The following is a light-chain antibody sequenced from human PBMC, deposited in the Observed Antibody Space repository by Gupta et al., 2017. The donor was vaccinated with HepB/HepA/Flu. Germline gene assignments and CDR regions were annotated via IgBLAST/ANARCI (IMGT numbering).Light chain of an antibody. J-gene: IGLJ2*01. V-gene: IGLV2-14*03. CDR1: SSDVGGFNS. CDR2: DVS. Sequence: SALTQPASVSGSPGQSLTISCTGSSSDVGGFNSVSWYQQYPGRAPKLLIYDVSNRHSGVSYRFSGSKSGNTASLTISGLQAEDDADYYCSSFRTGSTLVVFGGGTKVTVL. CDR3: SSFRTGSTLVV.